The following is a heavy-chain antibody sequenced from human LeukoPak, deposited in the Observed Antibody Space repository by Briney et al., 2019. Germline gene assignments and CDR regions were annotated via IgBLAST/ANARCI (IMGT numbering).Heavy chain of an antibody. V-gene: IGHV4-34*01. D-gene: IGHD6-13*01. CDR1: GGSFSGYY. CDR2: INHSGST. J-gene: IGHJ6*04. CDR3: ARVPQFSAAGLNYYYGMDV. Sequence: SETLSLTCAVCGGSFSGYYWSWIRQPPGKGLEWIGEINHSGSTNYNPSLKGRVTISVDTSKNQFSLKLSSVTAADTAVYYCARVPQFSAAGLNYYYGMDVWGKGTTVTVSS.